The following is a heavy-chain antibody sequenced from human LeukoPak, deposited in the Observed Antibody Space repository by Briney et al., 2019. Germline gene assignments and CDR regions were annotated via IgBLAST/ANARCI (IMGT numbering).Heavy chain of an antibody. CDR3: VRDLETTGTTSFFDY. Sequence: GGSLRLSCAASGFTFSSYWMYWVRRAPGEGLVWVSRINTDGSYTSHADSVKGRFTISRDNAKNTLYLQMNSLRADDTAVYYCVRDLETTGTTSFFDYWGQGTLVTVSS. CDR2: INTDGSYT. V-gene: IGHV3-74*01. CDR1: GFTFSSYW. D-gene: IGHD1-1*01. J-gene: IGHJ4*02.